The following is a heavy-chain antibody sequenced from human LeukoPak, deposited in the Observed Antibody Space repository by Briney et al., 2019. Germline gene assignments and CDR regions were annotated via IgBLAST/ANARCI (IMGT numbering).Heavy chain of an antibody. D-gene: IGHD2-15*01. CDR2: IIPVDSDT. CDR1: GDSFTIYS. CDR3: ARADCSGGSCPPSDY. Sequence: GEPLNISGKGSGDSFTIYSSGWFGQMQGKGLSWLGIIIPVDSDTTYSPSFQAQVTISADKSISTASLEWSSLQASDTAMYYCARADCSGGSCPPSDYWGQGTLVTVSS. J-gene: IGHJ4*02. V-gene: IGHV5-51*01.